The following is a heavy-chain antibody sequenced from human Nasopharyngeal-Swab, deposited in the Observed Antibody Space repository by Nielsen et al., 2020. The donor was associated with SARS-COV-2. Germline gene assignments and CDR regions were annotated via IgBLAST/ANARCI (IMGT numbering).Heavy chain of an antibody. CDR1: GFTFSRYA. J-gene: IGHJ4*02. D-gene: IGHD2-21*02. CDR2: ISASGRAT. Sequence: GGSLRLSCAASGFTFSRYAMIWVRHAPGKGLEWVSGISASGRATYYADSVEGRLTISRDNSRNTLSLQMNNLRAEDTATYYCARGCDTDCFRVDSWGQGTLVTVSS. CDR3: ARGCDTDCFRVDS. V-gene: IGHV3-23*01.